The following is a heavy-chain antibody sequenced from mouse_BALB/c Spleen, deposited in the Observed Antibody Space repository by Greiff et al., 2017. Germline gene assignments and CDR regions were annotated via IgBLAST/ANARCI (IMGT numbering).Heavy chain of an antibody. Sequence: QVQLKQPGAELVKPGASVKLSCKASGYTFTSYYMYWVKQRPGQGLEWIGGINPSNGGTNFNEKFKSKATLTVDKSSSTAYMQLSSLTSEDSAVYYCTRVWYPYAMDYWGQGTSVTVSS. CDR3: TRVWYPYAMDY. CDR2: INPSNGGT. CDR1: GYTFTSYY. J-gene: IGHJ4*01. V-gene: IGHV1S81*02. D-gene: IGHD2-10*02.